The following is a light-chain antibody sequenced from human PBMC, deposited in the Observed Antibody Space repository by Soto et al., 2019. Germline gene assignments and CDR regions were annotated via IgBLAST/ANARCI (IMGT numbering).Light chain of an antibody. Sequence: DIQMTQSPSSVSASVGDRVTITCRASQGINSWLAWYQQKPGQAPKLLIYAASSLQSGVPSRFSGSGSGTDFTLTISSLQPEDFATYYCQRANSFPFTFGPGTTVDIK. CDR3: QRANSFPFT. J-gene: IGKJ3*01. CDR1: QGINSW. CDR2: AAS. V-gene: IGKV1-12*01.